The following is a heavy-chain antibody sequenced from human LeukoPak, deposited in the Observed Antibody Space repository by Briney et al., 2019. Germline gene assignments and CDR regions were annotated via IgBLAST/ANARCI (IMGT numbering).Heavy chain of an antibody. V-gene: IGHV3-21*01. CDR3: ARDKQVGATHFDY. Sequence: GGSLRLSCAASGFTFSSYSMNWVRQAPGKGLEWVSYISSSSSYIYYADSVKGRFTISRDNAKNSLFLQMNSLRAEDTAVYYCARDKQVGATHFDYWGQGTLVTVSS. CDR2: ISSSSSYI. J-gene: IGHJ4*02. D-gene: IGHD1-26*01. CDR1: GFTFSSYS.